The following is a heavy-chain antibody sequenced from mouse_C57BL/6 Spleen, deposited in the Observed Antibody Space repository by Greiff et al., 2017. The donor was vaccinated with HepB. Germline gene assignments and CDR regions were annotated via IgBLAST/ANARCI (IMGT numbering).Heavy chain of an antibody. CDR3: ASSSWEGYFDY. J-gene: IGHJ2*01. D-gene: IGHD4-1*01. CDR1: GYTFTSYG. Sequence: QVQLKESGAELARPGASVKLSCKASGYTFTSYGISWVKQRTGQGLEWIGEIYPRSGNTYYNEKFKGKATLTADKSSSTAYMELRSLTSEDSAVYFCASSSWEGYFDYWGQGTTLTVSS. V-gene: IGHV1-81*01. CDR2: IYPRSGNT.